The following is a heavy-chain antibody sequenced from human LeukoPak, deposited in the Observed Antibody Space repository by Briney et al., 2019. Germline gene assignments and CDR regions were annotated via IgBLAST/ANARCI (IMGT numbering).Heavy chain of an antibody. CDR3: ARDRASYSSGWYTNYYYGMDV. J-gene: IGHJ6*02. D-gene: IGHD6-19*01. CDR1: GYTFTGYY. Sequence: ASVKVSCKASGYTFTGYYMHWVRQAPGQGLEWMGWINPNSSGTNYAQKFQGWVTMTRDTSISTAYMELSRLRSDDTAVYYCARDRASYSSGWYTNYYYGMDVWGQGTTVTVSS. V-gene: IGHV1-2*04. CDR2: INPNSSGT.